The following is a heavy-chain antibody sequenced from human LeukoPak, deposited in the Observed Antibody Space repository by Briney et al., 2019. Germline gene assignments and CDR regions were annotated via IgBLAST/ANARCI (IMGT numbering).Heavy chain of an antibody. V-gene: IGHV1-2*02. CDR3: ARMLPQWLPYYHGMDV. Sequence: ASVKLSCTASGYTFIGYYIYWGRQAPGQGLEWMGWINPNSGGTNYAQKFQGRVTMTRDTSTNTAYMELSGLRFDDTAVYYCARMLPQWLPYYHGMDVRGQGTTVTVSS. J-gene: IGHJ6*02. CDR2: INPNSGGT. CDR1: GYTFIGYY. D-gene: IGHD6-19*01.